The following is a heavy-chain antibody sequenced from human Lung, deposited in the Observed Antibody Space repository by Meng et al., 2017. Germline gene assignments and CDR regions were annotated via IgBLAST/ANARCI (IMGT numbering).Heavy chain of an antibody. CDR3: ARKKWLATGEVH. Sequence: QGQLGQAGAEMKKPGAAVRMSCKAAGYTFTNYAMNWVRQAPGQGLEWMGWINTNTGDPTYAQGFTGRFVFSLDTSVSTAYLQISSLKTEDTAVYYCARKKWLATGEVHWGQGTLVTVSS. CDR1: GYTFTNYA. D-gene: IGHD6-19*01. CDR2: INTNTGDP. V-gene: IGHV7-4-1*02. J-gene: IGHJ4*02.